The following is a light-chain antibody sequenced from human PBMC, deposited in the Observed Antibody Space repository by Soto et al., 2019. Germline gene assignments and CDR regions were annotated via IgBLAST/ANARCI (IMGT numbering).Light chain of an antibody. V-gene: IGKV3-11*01. CDR2: DAS. J-gene: IGKJ5*01. CDR1: QSVSSH. Sequence: EIVLTQSPATLSLSPGARAPLSCRTRQSVSSHLAWYQQKPGQAPRLLIRDASSRATGTPARFSGSGFGTDFTLTISSLEPEDFAVYYCQPRGNWPPSITFGQGTRLEIK. CDR3: QPRGNWPPSIT.